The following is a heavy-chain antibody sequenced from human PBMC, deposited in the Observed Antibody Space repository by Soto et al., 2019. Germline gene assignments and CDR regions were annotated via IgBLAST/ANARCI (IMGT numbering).Heavy chain of an antibody. J-gene: IGHJ5*02. CDR3: ARQKWEQPKWFDP. V-gene: IGHV4-39*01. Sequence: QLQLQESGPGLVKPSETLSLTCSLSGGAISDARFYWGWIRQSPGRGLEWIGSIYYTWTTFFNPSIQSRVTIPIDTSENQFSLKLYSVTAADTALYFCARQKWEQPKWFDPWGQGTLVIVS. CDR2: IYYTWTT. D-gene: IGHD1-26*01. CDR1: GGAISDARFY.